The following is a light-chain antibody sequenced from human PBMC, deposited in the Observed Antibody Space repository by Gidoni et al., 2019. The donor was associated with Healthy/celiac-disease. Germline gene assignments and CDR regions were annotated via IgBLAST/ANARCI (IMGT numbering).Light chain of an antibody. CDR2: GNS. Sequence: QSVLTQPPSVSGAPGQRVTISCTGSSSNIGARYDVHWYQQLPGTAPKLLIYGNSNRPSGVPDRFSGSKSGTSASLAITGLQAEDEADYYCQSYDSSLSVVFGGGTKLTVL. CDR3: QSYDSSLSVV. CDR1: SSNIGARYD. V-gene: IGLV1-40*01. J-gene: IGLJ2*01.